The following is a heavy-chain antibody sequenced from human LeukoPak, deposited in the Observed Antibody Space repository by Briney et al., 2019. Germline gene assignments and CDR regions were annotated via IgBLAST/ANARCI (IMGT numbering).Heavy chain of an antibody. CDR3: ARGEDYDFWSGFRGAFDI. Sequence: SVKVSCRASGGTFSSYAISWVRQAPGQGLEWMGGIIPIFGTANYAQKFQGRVTITADESTSTAYMELSSLGSEDTAVYYCARGEDYDFWSGFRGAFDIWGQGTMVTVSS. CDR2: IIPIFGTA. CDR1: GGTFSSYA. J-gene: IGHJ3*02. V-gene: IGHV1-69*13. D-gene: IGHD3-3*01.